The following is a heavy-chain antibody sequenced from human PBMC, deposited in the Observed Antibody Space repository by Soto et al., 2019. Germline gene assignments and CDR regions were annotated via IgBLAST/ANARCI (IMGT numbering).Heavy chain of an antibody. CDR2: ISAYNGNT. CDR3: AGERVIVVVPAASDAFAL. J-gene: IGHJ3*01. D-gene: IGHD2-2*01. V-gene: IGHV1-18*01. Sequence: ASVKVSCKASGYTFTSYGISWVRQAPGQGLEWMGWISAYNGNTNYAQKLQGRVTMTTDTSTSTAYMELRSLRSDDTAVYYCAGERVIVVVPAASDAFALWGHGTMVTVSS. CDR1: GYTFTSYG.